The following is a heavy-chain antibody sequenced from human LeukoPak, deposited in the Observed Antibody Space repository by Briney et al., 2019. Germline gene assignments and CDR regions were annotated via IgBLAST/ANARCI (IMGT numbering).Heavy chain of an antibody. CDR1: GGSFSGYY. CDR2: INHSGST. J-gene: IGHJ4*02. CDR3: ARLGYCSGGSCIDC. V-gene: IGHV4-34*01. Sequence: PSETLSLTCAVYGGSFSGYYWSWIRQPPGKGLEWIGEINHSGSTNYNPSLKSRVTISVDTSKNQFSLKLSSVTAADTAVYYCARLGYCSGGSCIDCWGQGTLVTVSS. D-gene: IGHD2-15*01.